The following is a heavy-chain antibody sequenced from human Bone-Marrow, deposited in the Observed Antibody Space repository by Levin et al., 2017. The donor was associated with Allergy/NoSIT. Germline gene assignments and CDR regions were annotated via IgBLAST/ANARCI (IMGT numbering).Heavy chain of an antibody. CDR1: GFTVSDNF. V-gene: IGHV3-66*01. CDR2: IYSGGDT. Sequence: GGSLRLSCAASGFTVSDNFMIWVRQAPGKGLEWVALIYSGGDTQYADSVKGRFTISRDNFKNTLYLQMNRLRADDTAVYYCARNGVGTAAGTPWGQGTLVTVSS. D-gene: IGHD6-13*01. J-gene: IGHJ4*02. CDR3: ARNGVGTAAGTP.